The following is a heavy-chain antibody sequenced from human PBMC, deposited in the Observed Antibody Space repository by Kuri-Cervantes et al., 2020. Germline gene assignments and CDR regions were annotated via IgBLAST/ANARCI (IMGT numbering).Heavy chain of an antibody. CDR1: GGSFSGYY. CDR3: AREGDYGAHES. Sequence: SETLSLTCAVYGGSFSGYYRSWIRQPPGKGLEWIGEINHSGSTNYNPSLKSRVTISVDTSKNQFSLKLSSVTAADTAVYYCAREGDYGAHESWGQGTLVTVSS. J-gene: IGHJ4*02. CDR2: INHSGST. V-gene: IGHV4-34*01. D-gene: IGHD4-17*01.